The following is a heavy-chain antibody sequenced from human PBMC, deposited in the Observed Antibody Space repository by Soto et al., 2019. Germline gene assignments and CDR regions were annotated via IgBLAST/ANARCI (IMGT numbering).Heavy chain of an antibody. D-gene: IGHD3-16*01. CDR2: IYYSGST. Sequence: QVQLQESGPGLVKPSETLSLTCTVSGGSISSYYWSWIRQPPGKGLEWIGYIYYSGSTNYNTSLKSRVTISVDTSKSQCSRKLSSVTAADTAVYYCARGLDWFDPWGQGTLVTVSS. J-gene: IGHJ5*02. CDR1: GGSISSYY. CDR3: ARGLDWFDP. V-gene: IGHV4-59*08.